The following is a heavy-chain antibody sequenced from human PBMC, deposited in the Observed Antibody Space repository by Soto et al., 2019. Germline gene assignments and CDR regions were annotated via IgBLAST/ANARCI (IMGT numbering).Heavy chain of an antibody. CDR3: ARGPTYYYDSSGMKGWFDL. V-gene: IGHV6-1*01. D-gene: IGHD3-22*01. CDR1: GDSVSSNSSA. J-gene: IGHJ6*02. CDR2: TYYRSKWYN. Sequence: PSQTLSLTCAISGDSVSSNSSAWNWIRQSPSRGLEWLGRTYYRSKWYNDYAVSVKSRITINPDTSKNQFSLQLNSVTPEDTAVYYCARGPTYYYDSSGMKGWFDLWGQGTTVTVSS.